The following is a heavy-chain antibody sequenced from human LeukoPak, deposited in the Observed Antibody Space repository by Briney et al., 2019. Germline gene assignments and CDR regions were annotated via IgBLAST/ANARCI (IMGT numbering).Heavy chain of an antibody. CDR2: INPNSGGT. CDR3: ARDSGYEPTNWFNP. CDR1: GYTFTDYY. D-gene: IGHD5-12*01. V-gene: IGHV1-2*02. Sequence: GASVKVSRKASGYTFTDYYMHWVRQAPGQGLEWMGWINPNSGGTNYAQKFQGRVTMTRDTSISTAYMELNRLRSDDTAVYYCARDSGYEPTNWFNPWGQGTLVTVSS. J-gene: IGHJ5*02.